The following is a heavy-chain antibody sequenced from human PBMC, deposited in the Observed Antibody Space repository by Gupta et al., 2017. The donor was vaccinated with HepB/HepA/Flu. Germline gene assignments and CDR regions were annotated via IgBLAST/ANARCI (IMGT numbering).Heavy chain of an antibody. CDR2: IWYDGSNK. Sequence: QVQLVESGGGVVQPGRSLRLSCAASGFTFSSYGMHWVRQAPGKGLEWVAVIWYDGSNKYYADSVKGRFTISRDNSKNTLYLQMNSLRAEDTAVYYCARGGDIYLHYFDYWGQGTLVTVSS. J-gene: IGHJ4*02. V-gene: IGHV3-33*01. CDR1: GFTFSSYG. D-gene: IGHD2-21*02. CDR3: ARGGDIYLHYFDY.